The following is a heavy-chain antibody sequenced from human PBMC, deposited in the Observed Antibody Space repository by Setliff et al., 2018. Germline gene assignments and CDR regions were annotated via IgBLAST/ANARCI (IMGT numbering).Heavy chain of an antibody. Sequence: PSETLSLTCTVSGDSITSGSDYWNWIRQPAGKGLEWIGRIYTTGNTNYNPSLKSRVTISLDTSKNQVSLRLTSVTAADTAVYYCRLWSHDYHNDYWGQGTLVTVSS. V-gene: IGHV4-61*02. CDR2: IYTTGNT. J-gene: IGHJ4*02. CDR3: RLWSHDYHNDY. D-gene: IGHD3-16*01. CDR1: GDSITSGSDY.